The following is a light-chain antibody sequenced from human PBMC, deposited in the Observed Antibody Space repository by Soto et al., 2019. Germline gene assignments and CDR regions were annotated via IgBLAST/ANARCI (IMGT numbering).Light chain of an antibody. Sequence: EIVLTQSPGTLSLSPGERATLSCRASLSVSANNLAWYQQKTGQAPRLLIYGASTRATGTPARFSGSGSGTEFTLTISSLQSEDFAVYYCQQRSYPITFGQGTRLEIK. V-gene: IGKV3-15*01. CDR1: LSVSANN. CDR3: QQRSYPIT. J-gene: IGKJ5*01. CDR2: GAS.